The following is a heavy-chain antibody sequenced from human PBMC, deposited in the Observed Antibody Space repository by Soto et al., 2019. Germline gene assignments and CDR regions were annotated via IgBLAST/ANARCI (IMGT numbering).Heavy chain of an antibody. CDR3: ARDYSNYVLYGMDV. D-gene: IGHD4-4*01. J-gene: IGHJ6*02. Sequence: PGGSLRLSCAASGFTVSSNYMSWVRQAPGKGLEWVSVIYSGGSTYYADSVKGRFTISRDNSKNTLYLQMNSLRAEDTAVYYCARDYSNYVLYGMDVWGQGTTVTVSS. CDR2: IYSGGST. V-gene: IGHV3-53*01. CDR1: GFTVSSNY.